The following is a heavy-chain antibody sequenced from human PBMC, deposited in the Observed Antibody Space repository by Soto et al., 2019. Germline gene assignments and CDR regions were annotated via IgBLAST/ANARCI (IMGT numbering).Heavy chain of an antibody. CDR3: ARGGLGIVVVPAAMWGHNYFDY. Sequence: QVQLVQSGAEVKKPGASVKVSCNASGYTFTSYGISWVRQAPGQGLEWMGWISAYNGNTNYAQKLQGRVTMTTDTSTSTAYMELRSLRSDDTAVYYCARGGLGIVVVPAAMWGHNYFDYWGQGTLVTVSS. V-gene: IGHV1-18*01. CDR1: GYTFTSYG. CDR2: ISAYNGNT. J-gene: IGHJ4*02. D-gene: IGHD2-2*03.